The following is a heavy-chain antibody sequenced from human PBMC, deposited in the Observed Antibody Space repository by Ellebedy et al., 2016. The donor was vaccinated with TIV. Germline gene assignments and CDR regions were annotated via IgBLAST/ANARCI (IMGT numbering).Heavy chain of an antibody. Sequence: PGGSLRLSCAASGLTFSSHDMSWVRQAPGKGLEWVSSINESGGNTYYADSVKGRFTISRDNSKDTLFLQMNSLRAEDTAIYFCARDPVGVGPAFDVWGQGTMVTVSS. CDR1: GLTFSSHD. D-gene: IGHD4-23*01. CDR3: ARDPVGVGPAFDV. V-gene: IGHV3-23*01. CDR2: INESGGNT. J-gene: IGHJ3*01.